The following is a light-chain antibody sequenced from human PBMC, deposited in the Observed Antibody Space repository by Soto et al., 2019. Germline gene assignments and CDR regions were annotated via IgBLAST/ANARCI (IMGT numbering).Light chain of an antibody. CDR2: GTS. CDR3: QQYGTSPYT. CDR1: QSVSSSY. V-gene: IGKV3-20*01. J-gene: IGKJ2*01. Sequence: EIVLTQSPGTLSLSPGERATLSCRASQSVSSSYLAWYQQKPGQAPRLLIYGTSSRATGIPDRISGSGSGRDFTLTISRLEPEGFAVYYCQQYGTSPYTFGQGTKLEIK.